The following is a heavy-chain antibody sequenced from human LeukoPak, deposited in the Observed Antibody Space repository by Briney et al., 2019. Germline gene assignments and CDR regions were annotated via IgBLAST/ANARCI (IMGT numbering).Heavy chain of an antibody. Sequence: ASVKVSCKASGYTFTGYYMHGVRQAPGQGLEWMGWINPNSGGTNYAQKFQGRVTMTRDTSISTAYMELSRLRSDDTAVYYCARAGLWFGESPKYFDYWGQGTLVTISS. CDR2: INPNSGGT. J-gene: IGHJ4*02. CDR3: ARAGLWFGESPKYFDY. CDR1: GYTFTGYY. V-gene: IGHV1-2*02. D-gene: IGHD3-10*01.